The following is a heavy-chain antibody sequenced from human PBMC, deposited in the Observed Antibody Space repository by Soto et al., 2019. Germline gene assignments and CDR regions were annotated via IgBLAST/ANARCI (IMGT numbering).Heavy chain of an antibody. CDR2: IYYSGST. CDR3: AGSGYYHNSGMDV. CDR1: GGSISSYY. Sequence: SETLSLTCTVSGGSISSYYWSWIRQHPGKGLEWIGYIYYSGSTNYNPSLKSRVTISVDTSKNQFSLKLSSVTAADTAVYYCAGSGYYHNSGMDVWGQGTTVTSP. V-gene: IGHV4-59*08. J-gene: IGHJ6*02. D-gene: IGHD3-22*01.